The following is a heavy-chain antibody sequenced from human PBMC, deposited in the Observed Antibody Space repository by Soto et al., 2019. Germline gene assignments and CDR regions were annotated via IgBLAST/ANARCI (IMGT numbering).Heavy chain of an antibody. J-gene: IGHJ4*02. Sequence: SLRLSCAASGFTFSSYGMHWVRQAPGKGLEWVAVISYDGSNKYYADSVKGRFTISRDNSKNTLYLQMNSLRAEDTAVYYCAKDPYLYSYGSFDYWGQGTLVTVSS. CDR2: ISYDGSNK. V-gene: IGHV3-30*18. D-gene: IGHD5-18*01. CDR1: GFTFSSYG. CDR3: AKDPYLYSYGSFDY.